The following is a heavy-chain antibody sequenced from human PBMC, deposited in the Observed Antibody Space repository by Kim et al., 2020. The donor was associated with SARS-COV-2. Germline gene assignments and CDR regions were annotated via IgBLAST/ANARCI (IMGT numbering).Heavy chain of an antibody. V-gene: IGHV3-30*07. J-gene: IGHJ6*02. Sequence: KGRFTISRDNSKNTLYLQMNSLRAEDTAVFYCARDRPSGVRGIISYGVDVWGQGTTVTVSS. D-gene: IGHD3-10*01. CDR3: ARDRPSGVRGIISYGVDV.